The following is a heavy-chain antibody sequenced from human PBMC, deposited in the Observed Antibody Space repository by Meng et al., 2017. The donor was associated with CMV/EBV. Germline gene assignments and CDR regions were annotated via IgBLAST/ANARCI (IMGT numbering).Heavy chain of an antibody. J-gene: IGHJ3*02. CDR2: IKNKKDGGTT. V-gene: IGHV3-15*01. D-gene: IGHD2-15*01. CDR1: GFSYSDAW. Sequence: GESLKISCAASGFSYSDAWMSWVRQAPGKGLEWVGRIKNKKDGGTTEYPAPVKGRFTISRDDSKNALFLQMNSLKSEDTGVYYCTSEWYYALDIWGQGATVTVSS. CDR3: TSEWYYALDI.